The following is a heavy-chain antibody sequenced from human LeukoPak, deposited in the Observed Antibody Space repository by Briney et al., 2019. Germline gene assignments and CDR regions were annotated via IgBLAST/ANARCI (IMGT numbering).Heavy chain of an antibody. Sequence: GASVTVSCKASGYTFSSYMHWVRQAPGQGLEWMGIINPSSGSTSYAQKFQDRVTMTRVTSTSTLYMELSSLRSEDTAVYYCARANYGKATDIWGQGTMVTVSS. CDR2: INPSSGST. D-gene: IGHD4/OR15-4a*01. CDR1: GYTFSSY. J-gene: IGHJ3*02. V-gene: IGHV1-46*01. CDR3: ARANYGKATDI.